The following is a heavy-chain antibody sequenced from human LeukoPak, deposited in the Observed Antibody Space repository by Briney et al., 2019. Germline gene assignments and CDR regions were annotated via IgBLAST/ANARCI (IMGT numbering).Heavy chain of an antibody. J-gene: IGHJ3*02. CDR3: ARDRIISYLDSRTYYAPDAYDI. V-gene: IGHV1-46*01. CDR2: INPSGGST. Sequence: GASVKVSCKASGYTFTSYYMHWVRQAPGQGLEWMGIINPSGGSTSYAQKFQGRVTMTRDTSTSTVYMELSSLRSEDTAVYYCARDRIISYLDSRTYYAPDAYDIWGQGTMVTVSS. CDR1: GYTFTSYY. D-gene: IGHD3-22*01.